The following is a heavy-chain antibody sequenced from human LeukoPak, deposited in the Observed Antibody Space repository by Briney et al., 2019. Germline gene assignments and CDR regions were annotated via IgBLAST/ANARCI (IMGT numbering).Heavy chain of an antibody. D-gene: IGHD3-9*01. Sequence: SEKVSCKASGRTFSSYAISWVRQAPGQGLEWMGRIIPIFGTANYAQKFQGRVTITTDESTSTAYMELSSQRSEDSAVYYCARDSNDILTVYYPHYAFHIWDQGTMVTVSS. CDR2: IIPIFGTA. V-gene: IGHV1-69*05. CDR1: GRTFSSYA. CDR3: ARDSNDILTVYYPHYAFHI. J-gene: IGHJ3*02.